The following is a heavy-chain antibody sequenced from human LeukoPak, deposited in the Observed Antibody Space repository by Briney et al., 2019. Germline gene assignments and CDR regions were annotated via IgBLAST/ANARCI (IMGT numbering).Heavy chain of an antibody. CDR1: GVTFSTYS. CDR2: VSSRGSSI. J-gene: IGHJ6*03. CDR3: ARDLVSSYNYYMDV. Sequence: GGSLRLSCAASGVTFSTYSMNWVRQAPGKGVELVSYVSSRGSSIYYGNSVKGRFTISRDNAKHSLYLQMNSPRVEATAVYYCARDLVSSYNYYMDVWGKGTTVTVSS. D-gene: IGHD3-16*01. V-gene: IGHV3-48*01.